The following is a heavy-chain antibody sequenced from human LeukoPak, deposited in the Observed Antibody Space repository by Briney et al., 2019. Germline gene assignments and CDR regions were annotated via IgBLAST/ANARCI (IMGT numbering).Heavy chain of an antibody. V-gene: IGHV3-11*04. Sequence: PGGSLRLSCAASGFTFSDYYMSWIRQAPGKGLEWVSYISSSGSTIYYADSVKGRFTISRDNAKNSLFLQMNTLTVEDTAVYYCARGALHVFDYWGQGIPVTVSS. CDR3: ARGALHVFDY. CDR1: GFTFSDYY. CDR2: ISSSGSTI. J-gene: IGHJ4*02. D-gene: IGHD3-10*02.